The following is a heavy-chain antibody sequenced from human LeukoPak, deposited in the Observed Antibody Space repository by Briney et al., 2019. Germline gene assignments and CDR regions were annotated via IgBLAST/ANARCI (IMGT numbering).Heavy chain of an antibody. V-gene: IGHV3-48*01. D-gene: IGHD1-26*01. CDR3: ARDLISGAYTFDY. CDR2: ISSNSGTI. CDR1: GLTFSTFS. J-gene: IGHJ4*02. Sequence: GGSLRLSCAASGLTFSTFSMNWVRQAPGKGLEWVSYISSNSGTIYYADSVKRRFTIARDNAKNSLSLQMNSLRREDTAVYYCARDLISGAYTFDYWGQGTLVTVAS.